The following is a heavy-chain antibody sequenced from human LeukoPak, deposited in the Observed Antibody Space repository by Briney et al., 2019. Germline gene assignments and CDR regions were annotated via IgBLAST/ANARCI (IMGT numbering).Heavy chain of an antibody. D-gene: IGHD2-2*01. J-gene: IGHJ5*02. Sequence: KPSETLSLTCADSGGSISSSGYLWGWIRQSPGNGLEWIGSLSFGGSTYYNPSLKSRVTISGDTAKNHVSLKLISVSAADTAVYYCAREGLPGLCTSTSCYAVFDPWGQGTLVTASS. CDR2: LSFGGST. CDR3: AREGLPGLCTSTSCYAVFDP. V-gene: IGHV4-39*02. CDR1: GGSISSSGYL.